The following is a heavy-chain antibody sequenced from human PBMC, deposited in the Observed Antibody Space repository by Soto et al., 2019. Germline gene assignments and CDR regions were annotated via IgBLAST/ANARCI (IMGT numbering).Heavy chain of an antibody. V-gene: IGHV1-69*01. CDR1: GDTFSSYA. CDR2: IIPFFNTS. J-gene: IGHJ4*02. D-gene: IGHD1-26*01. Sequence: QVQLVQSGAEVKKPGSSVKVSCKASGDTFSSYAISWVRQAPGQGLDWMGGIIPFFNTSNYAQKFQGRVTISADESTSTAYMALSSLRSEDTAMYYCARESAYGGNPLAFDYWVQGTLVTVSS. CDR3: ARESAYGGNPLAFDY.